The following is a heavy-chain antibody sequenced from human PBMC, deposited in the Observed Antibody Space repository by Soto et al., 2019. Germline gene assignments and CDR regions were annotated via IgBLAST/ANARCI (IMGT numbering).Heavy chain of an antibody. V-gene: IGHV1-8*01. J-gene: IGHJ4*02. CDR3: AVIMPPYGSGSYYIRSDY. D-gene: IGHD3-10*01. Sequence: GASVKVSCKASGYTFTSYDINWVRQATGQGLEWMGWMNPNSGNTGYAQKFQGRVTMTRNTSISTAYMELSSLRSEDTAVYYCAVIMPPYGSGSYYIRSDYWGQGTLVTSPQ. CDR1: GYTFTSYD. CDR2: MNPNSGNT.